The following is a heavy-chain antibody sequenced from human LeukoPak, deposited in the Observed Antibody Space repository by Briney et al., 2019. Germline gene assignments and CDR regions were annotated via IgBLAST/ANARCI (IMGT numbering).Heavy chain of an antibody. CDR3: ARDLRSSTSCYSDV. V-gene: IGHV4-59*12. CDR1: GGSISPYY. D-gene: IGHD2-2*01. CDR2: ILYSGTT. Sequence: SETLSLTCTVSGGSISPYYWSWIRQTPGKGLEWIGYILYSGTTTNYNPSLKSRVTISVDTSKNQFSLKLSSVTAADTAVYYCARDLRSSTSCYSDVWGQGATVTVSS. J-gene: IGHJ6*02.